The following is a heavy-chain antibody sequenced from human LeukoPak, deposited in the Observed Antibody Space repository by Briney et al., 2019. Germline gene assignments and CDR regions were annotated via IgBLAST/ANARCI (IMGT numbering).Heavy chain of an antibody. D-gene: IGHD5-18*01. J-gene: IGHJ6*03. CDR2: IKQDGSEK. CDR3: ARGQRGYSYGFDYYYMDV. Sequence: GGSLRLSCAASGFTFSSYWMSWVRQAPGKGLEWVANIKQDGSEKYYVDSVKGRFTISRDNAKNSLYLQMNSLRAEDTAVYYCARGQRGYSYGFDYYYMDVWGKGTTVTVSS. V-gene: IGHV3-7*01. CDR1: GFTFSSYW.